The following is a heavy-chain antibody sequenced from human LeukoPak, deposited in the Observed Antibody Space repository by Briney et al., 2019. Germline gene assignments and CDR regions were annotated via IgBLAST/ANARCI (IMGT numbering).Heavy chain of an antibody. CDR3: AAYCSGGSCYSEFDY. CDR1: GYTFTGYY. V-gene: IGHV1-2*02. J-gene: IGHJ4*02. Sequence: ASVKVSCKASGYTFTGYYMHWVRQAPGQGLEWMGWINPNSGGTNYAQKFQGRVTMTRDTSISTAYMELSRLRSDDTAVYCCAAYCSGGSCYSEFDYWGQGTLVTVSS. D-gene: IGHD2-15*01. CDR2: INPNSGGT.